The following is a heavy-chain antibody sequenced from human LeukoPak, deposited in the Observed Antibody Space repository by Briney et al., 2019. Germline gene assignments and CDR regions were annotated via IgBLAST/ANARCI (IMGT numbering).Heavy chain of an antibody. D-gene: IGHD4-17*01. J-gene: IGHJ4*02. CDR1: GGSFSGYY. Sequence: PSETLSLTCAVYGGSFSGYYWSWIRQPPGKGLEWIGEINHSGSTNYNPSLKSRVTISVDTSKNQFSLKLSSVTAAGTAVYYCARLDYGDYQDYWGQGTLVTVSS. V-gene: IGHV4-34*01. CDR2: INHSGST. CDR3: ARLDYGDYQDY.